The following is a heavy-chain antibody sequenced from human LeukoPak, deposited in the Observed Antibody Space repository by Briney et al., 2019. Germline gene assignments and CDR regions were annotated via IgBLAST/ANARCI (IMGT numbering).Heavy chain of an antibody. V-gene: IGHV3-30*02. Sequence: PGGSLRLSCAASGFTFSSYSMNWVRQAPGKGLEWVAFIRYDGSNKYYADSVKGRFTISRDNSKNTLYLQMNSLRAEDTAVYYCAKDSNPLLTATTLDYWGQGTLVTVSS. D-gene: IGHD4-17*01. CDR3: AKDSNPLLTATTLDY. CDR2: IRYDGSNK. CDR1: GFTFSSYS. J-gene: IGHJ4*02.